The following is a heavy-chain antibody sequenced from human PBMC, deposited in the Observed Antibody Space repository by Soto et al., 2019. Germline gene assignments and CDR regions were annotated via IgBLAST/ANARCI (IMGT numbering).Heavy chain of an antibody. D-gene: IGHD3-3*01. V-gene: IGHV1-46*01. CDR1: GYTFTSYY. J-gene: IGHJ6*02. Sequence: ASVKVSCKASGYTFTSYYMHWVRQAPGQGLEWLGIINPSDGYTTYAQRFLGRVSMTSDTSTSTAYMDLRSLTSDDTAVYYCARHQGITTFGVYSMYYYGMDVWGQGTTVTVSS. CDR3: ARHQGITTFGVYSMYYYGMDV. CDR2: INPSDGYT.